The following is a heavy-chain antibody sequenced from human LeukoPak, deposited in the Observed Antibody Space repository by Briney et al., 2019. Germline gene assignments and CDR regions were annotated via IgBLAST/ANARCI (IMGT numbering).Heavy chain of an antibody. D-gene: IGHD3-10*01. Sequence: GGSLRLSCAASGFTFSSYWMNWARQAPGEGLEWVASINHNGNVNYYVDSVKGRFTISRDNAKNSLYLQMNSLRAEDTAVYFCVRGGGLDVWGQGATVTVSS. CDR2: INHNGNVN. J-gene: IGHJ6*02. CDR3: VRGGGLDV. CDR1: GFTFSSYW. V-gene: IGHV3-7*03.